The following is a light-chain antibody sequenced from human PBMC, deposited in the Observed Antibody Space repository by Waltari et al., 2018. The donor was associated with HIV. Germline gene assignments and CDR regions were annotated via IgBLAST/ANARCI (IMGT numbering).Light chain of an antibody. J-gene: IGLJ2*01. CDR2: DVS. CDR1: YSDVGDYNY. V-gene: IGLV2-11*01. CDR3: CSFAGTYTI. Sequence: RSVSGSPGQSVTISCTGTYSDVGDYNYVSWYQQHPGNAPKLMIYDVSQRPSGVPDRFSGSKSGNTASLTISGLQADDDADYYCCSFAGTYTIFGGGTKLTVL.